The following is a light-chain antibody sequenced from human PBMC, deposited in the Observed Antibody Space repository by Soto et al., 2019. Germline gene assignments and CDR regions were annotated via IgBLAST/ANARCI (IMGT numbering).Light chain of an antibody. CDR2: GAS. J-gene: IGKJ2*01. V-gene: IGKV3-15*01. CDR3: QQYNNWPAKYI. Sequence: EIVMTQSPATLSVSPGERATLSCRASQSVSSNLAWYQQKPGQAPRLLIYGASIRATGIPARFSGSGSGTEFTLTISSLQSEDFAVYYCQQYNNWPAKYIFGQGTKLEIK. CDR1: QSVSSN.